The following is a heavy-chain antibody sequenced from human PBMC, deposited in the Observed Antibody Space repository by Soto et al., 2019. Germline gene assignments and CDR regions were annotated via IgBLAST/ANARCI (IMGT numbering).Heavy chain of an antibody. Sequence: ASVKVSCKASGFTFTSSAMHWVRQARGQRLEWIGWIVVGSGNTNYAEKFQDRVTITADESTSTAYMEVSSLRSEDTAVYYCARTYHYDSGGKTYFYYGMDVWGQGTTVTVSS. CDR2: IVVGSGNT. CDR1: GFTFTSSA. D-gene: IGHD3-22*01. CDR3: ARTYHYDSGGKTYFYYGMDV. J-gene: IGHJ6*02. V-gene: IGHV1-58*02.